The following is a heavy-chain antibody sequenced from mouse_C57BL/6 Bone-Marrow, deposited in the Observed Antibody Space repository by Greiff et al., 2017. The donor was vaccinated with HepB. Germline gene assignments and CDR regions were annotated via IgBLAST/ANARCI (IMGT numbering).Heavy chain of an antibody. CDR2: ISDGGSYT. CDR1: GFTFSSYA. J-gene: IGHJ2*01. CDR3: ARGSLAGSYYFDY. D-gene: IGHD1-1*01. V-gene: IGHV5-4*01. Sequence: EVQRVESGGGLVKPGGSLKLSCAASGFTFSSYAMSWVRQTPEKRLEWVATISDGGSYTYYPDNVKGRFTISRDNAKNNLYLQMSHLKSEDTAMYYCARGSLAGSYYFDYWGQGTTLTVSS.